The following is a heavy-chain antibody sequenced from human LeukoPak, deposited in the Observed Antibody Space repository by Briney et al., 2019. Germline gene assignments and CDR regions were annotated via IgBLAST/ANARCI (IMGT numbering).Heavy chain of an antibody. CDR3: ARGAPHVLLWFGEFDY. CDR1: GFTVSSNY. D-gene: IGHD3-10*01. V-gene: IGHV3-53*01. J-gene: IGHJ4*02. CDR2: IYSGGST. Sequence: GGSLRLSCAASGFTVSSNYMSWVRQAPGKGLEWVSVIYSGGSTYYADSVKGRFTISRDNSKNTLYLQMNSLRAEDTAVYYCARGAPHVLLWFGEFDYWGQGTLVTVSS.